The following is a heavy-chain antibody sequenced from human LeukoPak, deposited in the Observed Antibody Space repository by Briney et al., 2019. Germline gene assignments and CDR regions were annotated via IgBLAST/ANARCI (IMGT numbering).Heavy chain of an antibody. V-gene: IGHV3-7*01. J-gene: IGHJ6*03. Sequence: GGSLRLSCAASGFTFSSYWMSWVRQAPGKGLEWVANIKPDGGEKYYVDSVKGRFTISRDNAKNSLYLQMNSLRAEDTAVYYCARDGRASGYQLLFSRTYYYYMDVWGKGTTVTVSS. CDR2: IKPDGGEK. CDR3: ARDGRASGYQLLFSRTYYYYMDV. D-gene: IGHD2-2*01. CDR1: GFTFSSYW.